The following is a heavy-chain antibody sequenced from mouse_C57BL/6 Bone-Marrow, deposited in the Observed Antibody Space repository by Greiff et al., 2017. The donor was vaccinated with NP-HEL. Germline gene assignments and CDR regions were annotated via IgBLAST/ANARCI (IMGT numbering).Heavy chain of an antibody. Sequence: QVQLQQPGAELVRPGSSVKLSCKASGYTFTSYWMDWVKQTPGQGLEWIGNIYPSDSETHYNQKFKDKATLTVDKSSSTAYMQLSRLTSEDSAVYYCAKIGNYVWYFDVWGTGTTVTVSS. CDR3: AKIGNYVWYFDV. J-gene: IGHJ1*03. D-gene: IGHD2-1*01. CDR1: GYTFTSYW. CDR2: IYPSDSET. V-gene: IGHV1-61*01.